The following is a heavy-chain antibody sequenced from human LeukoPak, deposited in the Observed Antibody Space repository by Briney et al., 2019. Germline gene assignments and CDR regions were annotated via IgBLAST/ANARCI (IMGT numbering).Heavy chain of an antibody. Sequence: ASVTVSFKASGYTFTDYYIHWVRQAPGQGLGWMGWINPNSGGTNYAQKFQGRVTMTRDTSVSTAYMELSRLRSDDTAVYYCARGGSSSFYAMDVWGQGTTVTVSS. CDR2: INPNSGGT. CDR1: GYTFTDYY. CDR3: ARGGSSSFYAMDV. J-gene: IGHJ6*02. V-gene: IGHV1-2*02. D-gene: IGHD6-6*01.